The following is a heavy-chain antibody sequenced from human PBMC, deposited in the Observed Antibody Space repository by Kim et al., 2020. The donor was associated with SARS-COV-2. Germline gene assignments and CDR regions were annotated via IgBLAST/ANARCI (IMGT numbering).Heavy chain of an antibody. CDR2: SGSPV. Sequence: SGSPVYYPDSVKSRFTISRDNAKNSLYLQMNSLGAEDTAVYYCVRGRIDYWGQGTLVTVSS. D-gene: IGHD3-10*01. CDR3: VRGRIDY. V-gene: IGHV3-11*04. J-gene: IGHJ4*02.